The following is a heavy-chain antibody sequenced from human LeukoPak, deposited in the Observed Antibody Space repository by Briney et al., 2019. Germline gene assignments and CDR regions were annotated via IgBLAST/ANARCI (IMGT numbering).Heavy chain of an antibody. CDR2: INPSGGST. CDR3: ARANWSGYYMTYYFDY. J-gene: IGHJ4*02. CDR1: GYTFTSYY. V-gene: IGHV1-46*01. D-gene: IGHD3-3*01. Sequence: ASVKVSCKASGYTFTSYYMHWVRQAPGQGLEWMGIINPSGGSTSYAQKFQGRVTMTRDMSTSTVYMELSSLRSEDTAVYYCARANWSGYYMTYYFDYWGQGTLVTVSS.